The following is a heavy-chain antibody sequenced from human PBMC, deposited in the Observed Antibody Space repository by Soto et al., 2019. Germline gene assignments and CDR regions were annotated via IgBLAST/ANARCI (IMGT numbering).Heavy chain of an antibody. CDR3: ATVLRGVVNWFDP. D-gene: IGHD3-10*01. CDR1: GDTFTNFG. V-gene: IGHV1-18*01. J-gene: IGHJ5*02. CDR2: IATYNSNR. Sequence: HLVQSGPEVKKPGASITVSCKTSGDTFTNFGLSWVRQAPGQGLEWMGWIATYNSNRNYAQKFQGGPPLTTDNSRITAYRELKSLRYDDTAVYYWATVLRGVVNWFDPWGQGTLVTVSS.